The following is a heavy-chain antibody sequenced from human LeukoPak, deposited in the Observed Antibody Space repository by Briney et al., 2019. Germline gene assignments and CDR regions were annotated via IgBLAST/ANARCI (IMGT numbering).Heavy chain of an antibody. Sequence: LFLTSTFAGGFINCYFQRWIRAPPRDGQEMRWDNYYSGSTKYNPSLKSRVTISVDTSKNQFSLKVSSVTAADTAFYYCARHPSSSGLYYFDYWGQGTLVTVSS. D-gene: IGHD6-19*01. J-gene: IGHJ4*02. V-gene: IGHV4-59*08. CDR2: NYYSGST. CDR3: ARHPSSSGLYYFDY. CDR1: GGFINCYF.